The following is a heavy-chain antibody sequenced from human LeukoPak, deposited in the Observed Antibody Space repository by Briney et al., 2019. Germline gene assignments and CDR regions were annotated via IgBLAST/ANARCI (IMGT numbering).Heavy chain of an antibody. J-gene: IGHJ4*02. V-gene: IGHV4-34*01. CDR2: INHSGST. Sequence: PSETLSLTCAVYGGSFSGYYWSWIRQPPGKGLEWIGEINHSGSTNYNPSLKSRVTISVDTSKNQFSLKLSSVTAADTAAYYCARGQDFDYWGQGTLVTVSS. CDR3: ARGQDFDY. CDR1: GGSFSGYY.